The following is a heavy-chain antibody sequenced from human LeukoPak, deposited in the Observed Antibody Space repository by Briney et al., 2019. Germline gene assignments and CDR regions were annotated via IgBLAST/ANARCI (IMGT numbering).Heavy chain of an antibody. CDR1: GFTFRNYA. Sequence: GGSLRLSCAASGFTFRNYAMSWFRQAPEKGLEWVSGISGSGDKTYYADSVKGRFTISRDNSKDTLYLQMNSLRAEDTAVYYCAKITGTSLYIDYWGQGTLVTVSS. V-gene: IGHV3-23*01. CDR2: ISGSGDKT. D-gene: IGHD6-13*01. CDR3: AKITGTSLYIDY. J-gene: IGHJ4*02.